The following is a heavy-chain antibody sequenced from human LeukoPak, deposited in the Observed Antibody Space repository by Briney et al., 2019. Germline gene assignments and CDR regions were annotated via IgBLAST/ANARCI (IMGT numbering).Heavy chain of an antibody. J-gene: IGHJ4*02. CDR2: IYYSGST. V-gene: IGHV4-31*03. D-gene: IGHD5-18*01. Sequence: SETLSLTCTVSGVSISSGGYYWSWIRQQPGKGLEWIGYIYYSGSTYYNPSLKSRVTISVDTSKNQFSLKLSSVTAADTAVYYCARFAPDTAMDYWGQGTLVTVSS. CDR3: ARFAPDTAMDY. CDR1: GVSISSGGYY.